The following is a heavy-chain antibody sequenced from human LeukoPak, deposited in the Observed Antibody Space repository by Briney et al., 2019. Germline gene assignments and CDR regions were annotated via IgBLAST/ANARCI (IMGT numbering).Heavy chain of an antibody. Sequence: GGSLRLSCAASGFTFSSYEMNWVRQAPGKGLEWVSYISSSGSTTSYADSVKGRFTISRDNSKSTLYLQMNSLRVEDTAIYYCAKSIRLTADFDHWGQGTLVTVSS. CDR1: GFTFSSYE. V-gene: IGHV3-48*03. CDR3: AKSIRLTADFDH. J-gene: IGHJ4*02. CDR2: ISSSGSTT. D-gene: IGHD3-16*01.